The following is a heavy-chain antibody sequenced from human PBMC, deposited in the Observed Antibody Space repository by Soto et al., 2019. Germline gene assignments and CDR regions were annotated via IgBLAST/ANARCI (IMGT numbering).Heavy chain of an antibody. J-gene: IGHJ5*02. Sequence: QVQLQESGPGLVKPSETLSLSCTVSNGSLSNSYWNWIRQPAGKGLEWIGRIYTSGSTNYNPYLRSLVPMSVDTAKNQFSLKLNTVTAADTAVYYCASSSQKESWFNPWGQGTLVTVSS. CDR1: NGSLSNSY. V-gene: IGHV4-4*07. CDR2: IYTSGST. CDR3: ASSSQKESWFNP. D-gene: IGHD6-13*01.